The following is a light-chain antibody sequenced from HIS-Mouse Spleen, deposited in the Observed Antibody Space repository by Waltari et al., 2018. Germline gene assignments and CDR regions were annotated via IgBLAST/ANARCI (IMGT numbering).Light chain of an antibody. CDR1: ALPKKY. CDR3: YSTDSSGNHRV. CDR2: EDS. Sequence: SYLLTQPPSASVYLGQTARLTSCGVALPKKYAYWYQQKSGQAPVLVIYEDSKRPSGIPERFSGSSSGTMATLTISGAQVEDEADYYCYSTDSSGNHRVFGGGTKLTVL. J-gene: IGLJ2*01. V-gene: IGLV3-10*01.